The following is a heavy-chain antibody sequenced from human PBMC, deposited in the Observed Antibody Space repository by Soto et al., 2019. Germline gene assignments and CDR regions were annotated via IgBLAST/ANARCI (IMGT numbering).Heavy chain of an antibody. CDR1: GGSISSYY. Sequence: SETLSLTCTVSGGSISSYYLSWIRQPPGKGLEWIGYIYYSGSTNYNPSLKSRVTISVDTSKNQFSLKLSSVTAADTAVYYCARDLTHPYYYDSSGYYSIQTPYKAYGMDVWGQGTTVTVSS. CDR2: IYYSGST. J-gene: IGHJ6*02. D-gene: IGHD3-22*01. V-gene: IGHV4-59*01. CDR3: ARDLTHPYYYDSSGYYSIQTPYKAYGMDV.